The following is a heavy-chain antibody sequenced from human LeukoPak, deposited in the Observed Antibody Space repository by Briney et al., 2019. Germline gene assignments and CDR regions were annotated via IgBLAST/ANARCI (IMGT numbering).Heavy chain of an antibody. V-gene: IGHV4-59*12. Sequence: SETLSLTCTVSGGSISSYYWSWIRQPPGKGLEWIGYIYYSGSTYYNPSLKSRVTISVDTSKNQFSLKLSSVTAADTAVYYCARARAEYYYYYYMDVWGKGTTVTVSS. CDR2: IYYSGST. CDR3: ARARAEYYYYYYMDV. CDR1: GGSISSYY. D-gene: IGHD1-14*01. J-gene: IGHJ6*03.